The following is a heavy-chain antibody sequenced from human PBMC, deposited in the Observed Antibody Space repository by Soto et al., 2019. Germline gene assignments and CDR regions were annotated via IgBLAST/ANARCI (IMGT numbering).Heavy chain of an antibody. D-gene: IGHD1-26*01. CDR1: GGSFSGYY. CDR3: ARHHVRGRTIVGAAEY. J-gene: IGHJ4*02. CDR2: INCSGNT. V-gene: IGHV4-34*01. Sequence: SETLSLTCAVYGGSFSGYYWSWIRQPPGKGLEWIGEINCSGNTNYNPSLKSRVSISVDTSKNQLFLNMSSVTAADTAMYYCARHHVRGRTIVGAAEYWGQGTLVTVSS.